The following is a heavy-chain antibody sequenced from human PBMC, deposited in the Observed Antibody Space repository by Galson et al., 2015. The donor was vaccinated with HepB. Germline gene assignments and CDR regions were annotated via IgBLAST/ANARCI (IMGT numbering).Heavy chain of an antibody. V-gene: IGHV3-15*01. Sequence: SLRLSCAASGFNFISAWMSWVRQAPGKGLEWVGRIKSKSDGGATDYAAPVQGRFTISRDDSKNMLYLQMNGLETEDTAVYSCTTLAGAYYGTDVWGQGTTVTVSS. CDR3: TTLAGAYYGTDV. J-gene: IGHJ6*02. CDR1: GFNFISAW. D-gene: IGHD6-19*01. CDR2: IKSKSDGGAT.